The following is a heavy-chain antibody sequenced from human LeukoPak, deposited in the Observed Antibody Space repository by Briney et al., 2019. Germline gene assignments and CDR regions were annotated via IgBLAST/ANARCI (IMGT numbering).Heavy chain of an antibody. CDR3: ARDVRIAAAVPNWFDP. CDR2: IIPILGIA. CDR1: GYTFTSYG. V-gene: IGHV1-69*04. D-gene: IGHD6-13*01. Sequence: GASVKVSCKASGYTFTSYGISWVRQAPGQGLEWMGRIIPILGIANYAQKFQGRVTITADKSTSTAYMELSSLRSEDTAVYYCARDVRIAAAVPNWFDPWGQGTLVTVSS. J-gene: IGHJ5*02.